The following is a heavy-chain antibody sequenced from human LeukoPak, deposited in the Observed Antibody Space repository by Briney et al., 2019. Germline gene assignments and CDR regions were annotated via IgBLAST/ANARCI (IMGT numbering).Heavy chain of an antibody. J-gene: IGHJ4*02. CDR1: GGSISSGGYY. Sequence: SETLSLTCTVSGGSISSGGYYWSWIRQHPGKGLEWIGYIYYSGSTYYNPSLKSRVTISVDTSKNQFSLKLSSVTAADTAVYYCAREMATITGHGWSDYWGQGTLVTVSS. CDR2: IYYSGST. CDR3: AREMATITGHGWSDY. V-gene: IGHV4-31*03. D-gene: IGHD5-24*01.